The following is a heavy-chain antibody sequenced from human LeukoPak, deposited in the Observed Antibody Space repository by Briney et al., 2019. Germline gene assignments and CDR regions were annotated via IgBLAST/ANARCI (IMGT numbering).Heavy chain of an antibody. Sequence: ASVKVSCKPSGYTFNAFYMHWVRQAAGQGPEWMGWINPAIGVSEYRQKSPGRVTFTSDTSSTTIYMEVRSLKSDDTAVYYCARDMTGGIWARATSFDHWGQGTLVTVSS. D-gene: IGHD1-14*01. CDR2: INPAIGVS. J-gene: IGHJ4*02. CDR3: ARDMTGGIWARATSFDH. CDR1: GYTFNAFY. V-gene: IGHV1-2*02.